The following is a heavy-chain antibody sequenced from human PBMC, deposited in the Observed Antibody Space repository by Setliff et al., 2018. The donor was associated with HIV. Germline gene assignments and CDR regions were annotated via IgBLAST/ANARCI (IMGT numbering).Heavy chain of an antibody. CDR2: INPADSDI. D-gene: IGHD3-10*01. J-gene: IGHJ4*02. CDR3: GIRYYYGSGSNNPFDF. CDR1: GYIFRNHW. Sequence: SLKISCKGSGYIFRNHWIGWVRQMPGKGLEWMGVINPADSDIRYRPSFQGQVTISADQSITTAYLQWRSLKTSDTAMYYCGIRYYYGSGSNNPFDFWGQGTLVTVSS. V-gene: IGHV5-51*01.